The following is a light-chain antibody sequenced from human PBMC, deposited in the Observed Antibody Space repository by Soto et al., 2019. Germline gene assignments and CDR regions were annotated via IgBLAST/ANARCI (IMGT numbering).Light chain of an antibody. J-gene: IGKJ1*01. V-gene: IGKV1-33*01. CDR2: DAS. Sequence: DIQLTQSPSSLSASVGDRVTITCQASQDISNYLNWYQQIPGKAPKLLIYDASNLETGVPTMFRGSGSGTDFTSTISSLQPEDIATYYCQQFNTLRTFGQGTKVQIK. CDR3: QQFNTLRT. CDR1: QDISNY.